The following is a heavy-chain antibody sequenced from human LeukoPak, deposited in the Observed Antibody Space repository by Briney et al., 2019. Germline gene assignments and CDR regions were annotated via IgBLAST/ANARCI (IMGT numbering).Heavy chain of an antibody. CDR2: ISAYNGNT. D-gene: IGHD3-22*01. V-gene: IGHV1-18*01. CDR3: ARDSRRYYYDSSGYYGY. CDR1: GYTFTSYG. Sequence: GASVKVSCKASGYTFTSYGISWVRQAPGQGLEWMGWISAYNGNTNYAQKLQGRVTMTTDTSTSTAYMELRSLRSDDTAVYYCARDSRRYYYDSSGYYGYWGQGTLVTVSS. J-gene: IGHJ4*02.